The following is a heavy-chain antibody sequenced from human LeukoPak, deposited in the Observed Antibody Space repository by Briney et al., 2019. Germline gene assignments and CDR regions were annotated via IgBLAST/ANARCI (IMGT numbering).Heavy chain of an antibody. Sequence: SSQTLSLTCTVSGGSISSGGYYWSWIRQPPGKGLEWIGYIYYSGSTYYNPSLKSRVTISVDTSKNQFSLKLSSVTAADTAVYYCARRTDDYYDSSGYLDYWGQGTLVTVSS. D-gene: IGHD3-22*01. CDR2: IYYSGST. J-gene: IGHJ4*02. V-gene: IGHV4-30-2*01. CDR1: GGSISSGGYY. CDR3: ARRTDDYYDSSGYLDY.